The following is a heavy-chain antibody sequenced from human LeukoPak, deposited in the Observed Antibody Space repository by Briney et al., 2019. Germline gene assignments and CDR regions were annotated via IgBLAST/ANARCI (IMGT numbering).Heavy chain of an antibody. V-gene: IGHV3-48*01. J-gene: IGHJ5*02. Sequence: GGSLRLSCAASRFTFGSYSMNWVRQAPGKGLEWVSYISSSSSTIYYADSVKGRFTISRDNAKNSLYLQMNSLRAEDTAVYYCARIYGGNSVVFRFDPWGQGTLVTVSS. CDR1: RFTFGSYS. CDR3: ARIYGGNSVVFRFDP. D-gene: IGHD4-23*01. CDR2: ISSSSSTI.